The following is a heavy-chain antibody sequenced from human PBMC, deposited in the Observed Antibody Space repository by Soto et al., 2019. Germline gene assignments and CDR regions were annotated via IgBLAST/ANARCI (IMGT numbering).Heavy chain of an antibody. D-gene: IGHD5-12*01. J-gene: IGHJ6*02. Sequence: QVQLQESGPGLVKPSETLSLTCTVSGGSISNYSWSWIRQPAGEGLEWIGRIYTSGSTNYSPSLKSRVNMEVDTSKNQFSLKLRSVTAADTAVYYCARLGDSPSYYGMDVWGQGTTVTVFS. CDR1: GGSISNYS. CDR3: ARLGDSPSYYGMDV. V-gene: IGHV4-4*07. CDR2: IYTSGST.